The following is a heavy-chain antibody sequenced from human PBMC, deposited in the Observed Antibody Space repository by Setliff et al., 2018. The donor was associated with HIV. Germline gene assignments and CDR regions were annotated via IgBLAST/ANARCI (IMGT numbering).Heavy chain of an antibody. V-gene: IGHV4-61*02. CDR1: GGSISSGSYY. D-gene: IGHD5-18*01. CDR2: IYTSGST. J-gene: IGHJ5*01. CDR3: AGARGYTYDYIDS. Sequence: PSETLSLTCTVSGGSISSGSYYWSWIRQPAGKGLEWIGRIYTSGSTNYNPSLKSRVTISVDTSKNQFSLKLNSVTAADTAVYYCAGARGYTYDYIDSWAQGTLVTAPQ.